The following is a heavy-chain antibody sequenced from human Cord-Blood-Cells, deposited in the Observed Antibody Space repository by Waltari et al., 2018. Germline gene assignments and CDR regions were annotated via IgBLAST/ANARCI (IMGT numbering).Heavy chain of an antibody. J-gene: IGHJ4*02. Sequence: EVQLVESGGDLVQPGGSLRLSCAASGFTFSSYWMSWVRQAPGKGLEWVANIKQDGSEKYYVDSVKGRFTISRDNAKNSLYLQMNSLRAEDTAVYYCARDNKQQLVPGDYWGQGTLVTVSS. CDR2: IKQDGSEK. V-gene: IGHV3-7*01. CDR3: ARDNKQQLVPGDY. D-gene: IGHD6-13*01. CDR1: GFTFSSYW.